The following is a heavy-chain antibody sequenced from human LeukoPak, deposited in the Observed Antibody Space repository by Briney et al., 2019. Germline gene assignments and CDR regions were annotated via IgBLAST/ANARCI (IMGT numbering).Heavy chain of an antibody. J-gene: IGHJ5*02. CDR1: GFSLSTSGVG. V-gene: IGHV2-5*01. D-gene: IGHD2-2*01. Sequence: SGPTPVKPTQTLTLTCTFSGFSLSTSGVGVGWIRQPPGKALELLALIYWNDYKRYSPSLKSRLTITKDTSKNQVVLTMTNMDPVDTATYYCAHTASLVVLNWFDPWGQGTLVTVSS. CDR2: IYWNDYK. CDR3: AHTASLVVLNWFDP.